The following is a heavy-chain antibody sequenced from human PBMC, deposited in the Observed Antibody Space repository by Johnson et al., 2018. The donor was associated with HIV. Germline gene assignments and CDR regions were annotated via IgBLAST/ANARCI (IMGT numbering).Heavy chain of an antibody. V-gene: IGHV3-23*04. D-gene: IGHD3-22*01. J-gene: IGHJ3*01. Sequence: MQLVESGGGVVQPGKSLRLSCAASGFTFSSYAMSWVRQAPGKGLEWVSAISGSGGSTYYADSVKGRFPISRDNSKNTLYLQMNSLRAEDTALYYCARATYYYDTSGYLTRPRAFDVWGQGTMVTVSS. CDR3: ARATYYYDTSGYLTRPRAFDV. CDR2: ISGSGGST. CDR1: GFTFSSYA.